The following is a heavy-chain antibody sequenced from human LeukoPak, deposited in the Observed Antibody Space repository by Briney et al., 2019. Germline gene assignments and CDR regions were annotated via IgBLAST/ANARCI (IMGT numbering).Heavy chain of an antibody. J-gene: IGHJ4*02. CDR1: GFTFSSYG. D-gene: IGHD3-22*01. CDR2: ISGSGGST. CDR3: AKDPGNYYDSSAYLTSYYYLDY. V-gene: IGHV3-23*01. Sequence: GGSLRLSCAASGFTFSSYGMSWVRQAPGKGLEWVSAISGSGGSTYYADSVKGRFTISRDNSKNTLYLQMNSLRAEDTAVYYCAKDPGNYYDSSAYLTSYYYLDYWGQGTLVTVSS.